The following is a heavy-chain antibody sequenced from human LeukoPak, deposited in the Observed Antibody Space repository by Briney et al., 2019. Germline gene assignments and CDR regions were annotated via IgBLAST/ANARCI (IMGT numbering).Heavy chain of an antibody. J-gene: IGHJ6*03. D-gene: IGHD3-10*01. CDR1: GFTFSNYE. Sequence: GGSLRLSCAASGFTFSNYEMNWVRQAPGKGLEWVAYISSSGSTIYYGDSVKGRFTISRDNAKNSVYLQMNSRRAEDTAVYYCAGGGFGEAYYYYMDVSGKGTTVTVSS. V-gene: IGHV3-48*03. CDR3: AGGGFGEAYYYYMDV. CDR2: ISSSGSTI.